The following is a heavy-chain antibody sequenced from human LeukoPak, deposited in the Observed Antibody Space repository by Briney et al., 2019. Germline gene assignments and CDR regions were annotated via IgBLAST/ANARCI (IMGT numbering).Heavy chain of an antibody. V-gene: IGHV4-59*01. CDR1: GGSISCYS. CDR3: VSSYGGYVLDY. J-gene: IGHJ4*02. D-gene: IGHD5-12*01. CDR2: VYHSGSI. Sequence: SETLSLTCTVSGGSISCYSWNWIRQSPGKGLEWIGRVYHSGSINYNPSLKSRVTISVDTSRNQFSLNLSSVTAADTAVYYCVSSYGGYVLDYWGQGTLVTVSS.